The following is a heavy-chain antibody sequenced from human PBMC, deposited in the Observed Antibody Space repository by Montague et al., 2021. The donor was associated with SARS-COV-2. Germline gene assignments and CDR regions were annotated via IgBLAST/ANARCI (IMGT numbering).Heavy chain of an antibody. Sequence: SETLSLTCAVYGGSFSGYYWSWIRQPPGKGLEWIGEINHSGSTNYNPSPKSRVTISVDTFKNQFSLKLSSVTAADTAVYYCARGRTVTTFYYYYYYGMDVWGQGTTVTVSS. CDR3: ARGRTVTTFYYYYYYGMDV. D-gene: IGHD4-17*01. CDR2: INHSGST. V-gene: IGHV4-34*01. J-gene: IGHJ6*02. CDR1: GGSFSGYY.